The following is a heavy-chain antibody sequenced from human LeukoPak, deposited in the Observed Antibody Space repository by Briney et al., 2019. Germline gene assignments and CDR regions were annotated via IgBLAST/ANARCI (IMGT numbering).Heavy chain of an antibody. CDR1: GFTFSSYA. V-gene: IGHV3-30-3*01. J-gene: IGHJ6*02. Sequence: GGSLRLSCAASGFTFSSYAMHWVRQAPGKGLEWVAVISYDGSNKYYADSVKGRFTISRDNSKNTLYLQMNSLRAEDTAVYYCASHFSSIHYYYYGMDVWGQGTTVTVSS. CDR3: ASHFSSIHYYYYGMDV. D-gene: IGHD3-3*02. CDR2: ISYDGSNK.